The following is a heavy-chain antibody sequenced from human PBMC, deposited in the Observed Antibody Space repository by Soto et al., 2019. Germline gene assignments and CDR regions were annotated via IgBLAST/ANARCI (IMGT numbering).Heavy chain of an antibody. Sequence: SETLSLTGAVSGGSISSGGYSWSWIRQPPGKGLEWIGYIYHSGSTYYNPSLKSRVTISVDRSKNQFSLKLSSVTAADTAVYYCARARGYSYGPDYWGQGTLVTVSS. CDR3: ARARGYSYGPDY. CDR2: IYHSGST. CDR1: GGSISSGGYS. D-gene: IGHD5-18*01. J-gene: IGHJ4*02. V-gene: IGHV4-30-2*01.